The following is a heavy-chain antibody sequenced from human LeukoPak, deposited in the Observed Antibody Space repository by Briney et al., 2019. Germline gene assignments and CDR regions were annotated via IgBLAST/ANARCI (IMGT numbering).Heavy chain of an antibody. J-gene: IGHJ4*02. D-gene: IGHD5-12*01. Sequence: GGSLRLSCAAPGFTVSTNYMSWVRQAPGKGLEWVSLIGATSSDINYAESVRGRFTITRDNAKNSLFLQMDSLRVEDTAIYYCAKGLFSAFDKYLDSWGQGTLVTVSS. CDR2: IGATSSDI. CDR1: GFTVSTNY. V-gene: IGHV3-21*04. CDR3: AKGLFSAFDKYLDS.